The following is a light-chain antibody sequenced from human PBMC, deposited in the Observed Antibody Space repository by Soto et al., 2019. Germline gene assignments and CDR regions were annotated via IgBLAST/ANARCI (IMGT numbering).Light chain of an antibody. CDR2: GAS. CDR3: QQEKSWPPLT. V-gene: IGKV3-15*01. Sequence: DIVMTQSPAPLSVSPGERATLSCRASQSVSRHLAWYQQKPGQAPRLLIYGASTRATGIPARFSGSGSGTEGTLNISSPQSEDVAVYYWQQEKSWPPLTFGGGTKGEIK. CDR1: QSVSRH. J-gene: IGKJ4*01.